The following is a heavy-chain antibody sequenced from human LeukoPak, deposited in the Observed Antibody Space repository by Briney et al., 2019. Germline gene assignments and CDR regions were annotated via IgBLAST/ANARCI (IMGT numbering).Heavy chain of an antibody. J-gene: IGHJ6*03. V-gene: IGHV3-23*01. CDR2: ISGSGGST. D-gene: IGHD5-18*01. CDR1: GFTVSSNY. Sequence: GGSLRLSCAASGFTVSSNYMSWVRQAPGKGLEWVSAISGSGGSTYYADSVKGRFTISRDNSKNTLYLQMNSLRAEDTAVYYCAKGLRSYYYYMNVWGKGTTVTISS. CDR3: AKGLRSYYYYMNV.